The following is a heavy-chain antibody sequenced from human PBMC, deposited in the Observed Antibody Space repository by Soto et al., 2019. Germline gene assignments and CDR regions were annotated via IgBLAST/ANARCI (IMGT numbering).Heavy chain of an antibody. CDR3: ARHAYDSSGYYYVGGMDV. CDR1: GYSFTSYR. Sequence: GESLKISCKGSGYSFTSYRIGWVRQMPGKGLEWMGIIYPGDSDTRYSPSFQGQVTISADKSISTAYLQWSSLKASDTAMYYCARHAYDSSGYYYVGGMDVWGQGATVTVSS. V-gene: IGHV5-51*01. CDR2: IYPGDSDT. J-gene: IGHJ6*02. D-gene: IGHD3-22*01.